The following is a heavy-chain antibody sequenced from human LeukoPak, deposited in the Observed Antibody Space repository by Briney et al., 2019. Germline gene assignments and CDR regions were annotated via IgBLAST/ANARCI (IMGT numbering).Heavy chain of an antibody. CDR2: MMYSGST. V-gene: IGHV4-59*08. Sequence: PSETLSLTCTVSGGSISSYYWRWIRQSPGKGLEWIGYMMYSGSTNYNPSLKSRVTISVDTSKKQFSLKLNSVTAADTAVYYCARQVVSDKYYYALDVWGQGTTVTVSS. J-gene: IGHJ6*02. CDR1: GGSISSYY. D-gene: IGHD5/OR15-5a*01. CDR3: ARQVVSDKYYYALDV.